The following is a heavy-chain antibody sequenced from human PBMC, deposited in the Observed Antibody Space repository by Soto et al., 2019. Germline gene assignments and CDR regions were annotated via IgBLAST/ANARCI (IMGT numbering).Heavy chain of an antibody. J-gene: IGHJ6*02. Sequence: VASVKVSCKASGYTFTGYYMHWVRQAPGQGLEWMGWINPNSGGTNYAQKFQGRVTMTRDTSISTAYMELSRLGSDDTAVYYCARGPYCGGDCSMENGMDVWGQGTTVTVSS. CDR2: INPNSGGT. V-gene: IGHV1-2*02. CDR3: ARGPYCGGDCSMENGMDV. D-gene: IGHD2-21*02. CDR1: GYTFTGYY.